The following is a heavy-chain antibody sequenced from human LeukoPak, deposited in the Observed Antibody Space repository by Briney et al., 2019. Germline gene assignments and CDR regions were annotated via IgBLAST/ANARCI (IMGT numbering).Heavy chain of an antibody. Sequence: GGSLRLSCAASGFTFSSYAMHWVRQAPGKGLEYVSAISSNGGSTYYANPVKGRFTISRDNSKNTLYLQMGSLRAEDMAVYYCARDLSRRRDGYNSVYWGQGTLVTVSS. CDR3: ARDLSRRRDGYNSVY. CDR2: ISSNGGST. V-gene: IGHV3-64*01. D-gene: IGHD5-24*01. J-gene: IGHJ4*02. CDR1: GFTFSSYA.